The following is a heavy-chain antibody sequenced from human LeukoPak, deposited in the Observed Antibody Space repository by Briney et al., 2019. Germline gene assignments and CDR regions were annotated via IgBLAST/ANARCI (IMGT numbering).Heavy chain of an antibody. CDR2: ISWNSDSI. CDR3: GRGWAVDF. V-gene: IGHV3-9*01. Sequence: PGRSLRLSCAASGFTFGDYAMHWVRQAPGEGLEWVSGISWNSDSIGYADSVKGRFTISRDNAKNSLYLQMNSLRVEDTAVYYCGRGWAVDFWGQGTLVTVSS. J-gene: IGHJ4*02. CDR1: GFTFGDYA. D-gene: IGHD2-15*01.